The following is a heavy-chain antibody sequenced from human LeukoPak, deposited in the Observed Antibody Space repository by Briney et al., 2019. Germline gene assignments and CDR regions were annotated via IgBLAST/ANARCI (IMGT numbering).Heavy chain of an antibody. CDR3: TARYCRSTSCYGEYFQR. CDR1: GFTFSSYS. CDR2: IKSKTGGGTT. Sequence: GGSLRLSCAASGFTFSSYSMNWVRQAPGKGLEWVGRIKSKTGGGTTDYAAPAKGRFTISRDDSKNTLYLQMNSLKTEDTAVYYCTARYCRSTSCYGEYFQRWGQGTLVTVSS. D-gene: IGHD2-2*01. V-gene: IGHV3-15*01. J-gene: IGHJ1*01.